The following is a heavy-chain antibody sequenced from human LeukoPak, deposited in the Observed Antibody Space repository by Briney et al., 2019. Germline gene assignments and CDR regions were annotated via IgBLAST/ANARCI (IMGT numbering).Heavy chain of an antibody. CDR2: IYYSGST. D-gene: IGHD6-19*01. J-gene: IGHJ4*02. CDR3: ARGGGAVAGTAIFDY. V-gene: IGHV4-59*01. Sequence: SETLSLTCTVSGGSISSYYWSWIRQPPGKGLEWIGYIYYSGSTNYNPSRKSRVTISVDTSKNQFSLKLSSVTAADTAVYYCARGGGAVAGTAIFDYWGQGTLVTVSS. CDR1: GGSISSYY.